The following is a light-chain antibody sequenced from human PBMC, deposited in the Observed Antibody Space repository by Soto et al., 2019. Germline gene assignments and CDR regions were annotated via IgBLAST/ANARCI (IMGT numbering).Light chain of an antibody. V-gene: IGLV2-23*01. J-gene: IGLJ3*02. CDR3: CAYGGSSIYWV. CDR2: EGT. CDR1: SSDVGSYNL. Sequence: QSVLTQPASVSGSPGQSITISCTGISSDVGSYNLVSWYQQYPGEAPKLLIYEGTKRPSGVSDRFSGSNSGNTASLTISGLQAKDEADYYCCAYGGSSIYWVFGEGTKLTVL.